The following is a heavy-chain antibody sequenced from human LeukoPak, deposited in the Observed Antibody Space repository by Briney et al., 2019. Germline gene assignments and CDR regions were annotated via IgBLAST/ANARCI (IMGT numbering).Heavy chain of an antibody. CDR2: ISYDGSNK. J-gene: IGHJ6*02. Sequence: GRSLRLSCAASGFTFSSYAMHWVRRAPGKGLEWVAVISYDGSNKYYADSVKGRFTISRDNSKNTLYLQMNSLRAEDTAVYYCARVSGSWPVRYYYYGMDVWGQGTTVTVSS. D-gene: IGHD6-13*01. CDR1: GFTFSSYA. V-gene: IGHV3-30*04. CDR3: ARVSGSWPVRYYYYGMDV.